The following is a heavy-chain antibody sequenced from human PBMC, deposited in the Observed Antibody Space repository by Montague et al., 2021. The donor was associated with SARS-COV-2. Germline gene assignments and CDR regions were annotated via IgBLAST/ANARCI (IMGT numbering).Heavy chain of an antibody. J-gene: IGHJ6*03. D-gene: IGHD3-10*01. CDR3: ARLGDGVVPSPILGVGPYYSYYYMDV. V-gene: IGHV4-34*01. Sequence: SETLSLTCAVHGGSFSTYSWNWIRQPPGKGLEWIGEIHHGGSTNYNPSLKSRVTISAATSKNQFCLKLTSVAAADTAVYYCARLGDGVVPSPILGVGPYYSYYYMDVWGKGTTVTVSS. CDR2: IHHGGST. CDR1: GGSFSTYS.